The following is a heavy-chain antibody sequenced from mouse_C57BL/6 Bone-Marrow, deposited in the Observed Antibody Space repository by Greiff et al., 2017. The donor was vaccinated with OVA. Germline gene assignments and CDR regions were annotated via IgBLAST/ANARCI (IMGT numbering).Heavy chain of an antibody. J-gene: IGHJ1*03. V-gene: IGHV1-54*01. D-gene: IGHD1-1*01. Sequence: VQLQQSGAELVRPGTSVKVSCKASGYAFTNYLIEWVKQRPGQGLEWIGVINPGSGGTNYNEKFKGKATLTADKSSSTAYMQLSSLTSEDSAVYFCAREAITTVVSHWYFDVWGTGTTVTVSS. CDR2: INPGSGGT. CDR3: AREAITTVVSHWYFDV. CDR1: GYAFTNYL.